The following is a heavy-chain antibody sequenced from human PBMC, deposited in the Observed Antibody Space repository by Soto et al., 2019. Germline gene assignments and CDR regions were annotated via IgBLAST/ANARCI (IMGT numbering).Heavy chain of an antibody. CDR1: GFNFRSYA. V-gene: IGHV3-33*08. J-gene: IGHJ6*03. CDR2: IWYDGSNK. D-gene: IGHD2-2*01. CDR3: ARAVVPAAMANSNYYYYMDV. Sequence: GGSLRLSCVASGFNFRSYAMSWVRQGPGKGLEWVAVIWYDGSNKYYADSVKGRFTISRDNSKNTLYLQMNSLRAEDTAVYYCARAVVPAAMANSNYYYYMDVWGKGTTVTVSS.